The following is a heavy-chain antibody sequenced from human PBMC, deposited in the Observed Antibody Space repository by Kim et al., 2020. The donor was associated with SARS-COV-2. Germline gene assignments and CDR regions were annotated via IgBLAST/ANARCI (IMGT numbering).Heavy chain of an antibody. CDR3: AKEAYYYGSGSYYNFFYYGMDV. D-gene: IGHD3-10*01. J-gene: IGHJ6*02. CDR2: ISGSGGST. V-gene: IGHV3-23*01. CDR1: GFTFSSYA. Sequence: GGSLRLSCAASGFTFSSYAMSWVRQAPGKGLEWVSAISGSGGSTYYADSVKGRFTISRDNSKNTLYLQMNSLRAEDTAVYYCAKEAYYYGSGSYYNFFYYGMDVWGQGTTVTVSS.